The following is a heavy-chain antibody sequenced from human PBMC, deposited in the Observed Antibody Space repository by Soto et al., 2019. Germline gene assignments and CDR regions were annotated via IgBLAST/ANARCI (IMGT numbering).Heavy chain of an antibody. D-gene: IGHD6-19*01. Sequence: EVQLVESGGGLVKPGWSLRLSCAASGLTFNNAWMSWVRQAPGKVLEWVGRIKSKIDGGTTDYAAPVKGRFTRSRDDSENSLYLQSNSLESEATAVYYCTRESRDSSGWKGAFDIWGQGTMVTVSS. V-gene: IGHV3-15*01. J-gene: IGHJ3*02. CDR2: IKSKIDGGTT. CDR1: GLTFNNAW. CDR3: TRESRDSSGWKGAFDI.